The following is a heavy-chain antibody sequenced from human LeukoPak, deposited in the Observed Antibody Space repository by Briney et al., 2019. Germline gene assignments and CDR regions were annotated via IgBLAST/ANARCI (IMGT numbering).Heavy chain of an antibody. CDR2: INSISTTI. J-gene: IGHJ4*02. CDR3: AREMVLVATIVFDY. D-gene: IGHD5-12*01. Sequence: GGSLRLSCATSGFTVSTNYMNWVRQAPGKGLEWVSYINSISTTIYYADSVKGRFTISRYNAKNSLYLQMNRLRDEDTAVYYCAREMVLVATIVFDYWGQGTLVTVSS. V-gene: IGHV3-48*02. CDR1: GFTVSTNY.